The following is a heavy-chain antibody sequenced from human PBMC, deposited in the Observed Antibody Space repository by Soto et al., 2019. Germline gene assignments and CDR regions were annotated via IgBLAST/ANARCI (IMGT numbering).Heavy chain of an antibody. D-gene: IGHD3-3*01. V-gene: IGHV1-69*13. CDR3: ASHYYDFWSVLDY. Sequence: SVKVSCKASGGTFSSYAISWVRQAPGQGLEWMGGIIPIFGTANYAQKFQGRVTITADESTSTAYMELSSLRSEDTAVYYCASHYYDFWSVLDYWGQGTLVTVSS. CDR1: GGTFSSYA. J-gene: IGHJ4*02. CDR2: IIPIFGTA.